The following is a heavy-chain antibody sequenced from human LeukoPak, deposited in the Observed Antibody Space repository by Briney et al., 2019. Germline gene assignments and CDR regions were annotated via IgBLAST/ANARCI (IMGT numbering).Heavy chain of an antibody. CDR2: INHSGYT. V-gene: IGHV4-34*01. J-gene: IGHJ4*02. CDR1: GVSFDDYY. D-gene: IGHD2-21*02. CDR3: TRMTAGHDY. Sequence: SETLSLTCAVSGVSFDDYYWSWVRQTPGRGLEWIGEINHSGYTNDSPSLKSRVTLSIDTSRKQFSLNLRSVTVADTGIYYCTRMTAGHDYWGQGTLVTVSS.